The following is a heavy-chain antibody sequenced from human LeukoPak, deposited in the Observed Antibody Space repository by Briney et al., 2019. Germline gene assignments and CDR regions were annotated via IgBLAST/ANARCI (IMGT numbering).Heavy chain of an antibody. V-gene: IGHV5-51*01. CDR1: GYSFTNYW. CDR2: IYPGDSDT. D-gene: IGHD2-15*01. CDR3: ARLPGYCTGGSCYFDY. J-gene: IGHJ4*02. Sequence: GESLKISCKGSGYSFTNYWIGWVRQMPGKGLEWMGIIYPGDSDTRYSPSFQGQVTFSADKSISTTYLQWSSMKASDTAMYYRARLPGYCTGGSCYFDYWGQGTLVTVSS.